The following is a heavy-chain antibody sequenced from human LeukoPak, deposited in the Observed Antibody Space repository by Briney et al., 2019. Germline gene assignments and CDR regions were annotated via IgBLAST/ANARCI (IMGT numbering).Heavy chain of an antibody. Sequence: GGSLRLSCAASGFTFSNYAMSWVRQAPGKGLEWVSAISGSGGSTYYADSVKGRFTISRDNSKNTLNLQMNSLRAEDTAVYYCAKDYIVGPIFPRYFDYWGQGTLVTVSS. CDR2: ISGSGGST. D-gene: IGHD1-26*01. J-gene: IGHJ4*02. CDR1: GFTFSNYA. CDR3: AKDYIVGPIFPRYFDY. V-gene: IGHV3-23*01.